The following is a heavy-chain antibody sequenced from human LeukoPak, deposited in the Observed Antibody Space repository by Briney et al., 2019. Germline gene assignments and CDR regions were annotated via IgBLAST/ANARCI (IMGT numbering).Heavy chain of an antibody. D-gene: IGHD5/OR15-5a*01. Sequence: GGSLRLSCAASGFTFSSYSMNWVRQAPGKGLEWVSSISSSSGYIYYADSVKGRFTISRDNAKNSLYLQMNSLRAEDTAVYYCARDDRSVLGAFDIWGQGTMVTVSS. CDR3: ARDDRSVLGAFDI. V-gene: IGHV3-21*01. CDR2: ISSSSGYI. CDR1: GFTFSSYS. J-gene: IGHJ3*02.